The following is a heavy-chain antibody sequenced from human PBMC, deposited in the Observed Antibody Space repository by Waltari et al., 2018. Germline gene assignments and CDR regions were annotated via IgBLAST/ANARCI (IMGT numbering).Heavy chain of an antibody. CDR1: GLIISDYA. CDR2: IRRRFKGDAT. D-gene: IGHD7-27*01. J-gene: IGHJ4*02. Sequence: EVQLVESGGALVQPGGSLKLSCAASGLIISDYAIHWVRQASGKGPEWVGGIRRRFKGDATAYGESVQGRFTISRDDSKNTVYLEMNSLKTDDTAVYYCIRPFEMGIDWGQGTLVTVSS. CDR3: IRPFEMGID. V-gene: IGHV3-73*01.